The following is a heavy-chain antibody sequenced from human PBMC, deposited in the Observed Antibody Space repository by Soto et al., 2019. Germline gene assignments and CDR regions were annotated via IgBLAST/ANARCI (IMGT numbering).Heavy chain of an antibody. Sequence: PGGSQRLTYAASGFTSSTYLMSWVRQAPRKGLEWVATIKQDGSEKYYVGSVDGRFTISRDNAKNSLYLQMNSLRADDTAVYYCAREKRANGYFDDWGQG. D-gene: IGHD6-25*01. CDR1: GFTSSTYL. V-gene: IGHV3-7*01. CDR2: IKQDGSEK. J-gene: IGHJ4*02. CDR3: AREKRANGYFDD.